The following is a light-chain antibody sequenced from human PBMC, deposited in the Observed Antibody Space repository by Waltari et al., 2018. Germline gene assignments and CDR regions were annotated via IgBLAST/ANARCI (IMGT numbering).Light chain of an antibody. J-gene: IGLJ3*02. V-gene: IGLV2-23*02. Sequence: QSAPTQPASVSGSPGQSITISCPGTSSDLGSYDLVSWYQQHPAKPPKLTIYEVTTRPSGVSTRFSGSKSGNTASLTISGLQADDEADYYCYSYANGRVFGGGTKLTVL. CDR1: SSDLGSYDL. CDR3: YSYANGRV. CDR2: EVT.